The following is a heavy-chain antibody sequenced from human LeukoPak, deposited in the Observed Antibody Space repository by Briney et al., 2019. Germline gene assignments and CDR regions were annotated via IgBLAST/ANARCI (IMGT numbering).Heavy chain of an antibody. Sequence: PSETLSLTCAVYGGSFSGYYWSWIRQPPGKGRAWIGEINHSGSTNYNPSLKRRVTISVDTSKNQLSLKLSSVTAADTAVYYCARQSISGAGGMGYRRYYYDSSAPYDYWGQGTLVTVSS. V-gene: IGHV4-34*01. CDR1: GGSFSGYY. CDR3: ARQSISGAGGMGYRRYYYDSSAPYDY. J-gene: IGHJ4*02. D-gene: IGHD3-22*01. CDR2: INHSGST.